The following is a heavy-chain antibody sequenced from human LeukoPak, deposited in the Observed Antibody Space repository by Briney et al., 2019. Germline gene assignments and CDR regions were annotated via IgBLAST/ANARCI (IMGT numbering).Heavy chain of an antibody. V-gene: IGHV3-7*01. CDR2: IKQDGSEK. J-gene: IGHJ4*02. Sequence: GGSLRLSCAASGFTFSSYWMSWVRQAPGKGLEWVANIKQDGSEKYYVDSVKGRFTISRDNAKNSLYLQMNSLRAEDTAVYYRARVQSYYDSSGYYYFDYWGQGTLVTVSS. D-gene: IGHD3-22*01. CDR3: ARVQSYYDSSGYYYFDY. CDR1: GFTFSSYW.